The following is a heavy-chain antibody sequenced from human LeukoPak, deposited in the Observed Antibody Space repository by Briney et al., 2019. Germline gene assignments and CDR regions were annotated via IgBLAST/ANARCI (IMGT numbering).Heavy chain of an antibody. V-gene: IGHV4-59*01. J-gene: IGHJ4*02. CDR3: ARGRNDNGGMFFDS. D-gene: IGHD4-23*01. Sequence: LETLSLTCTVSGASMRSYYWNWIRQAPGKGLEWIGFISYSGYTSYSPSLKSRVGISVDTSKRQFSLRLSSMATADTAIYYCARGRNDNGGMFFDSWAQGNLVTVSS. CDR1: GASMRSYY. CDR2: ISYSGYT.